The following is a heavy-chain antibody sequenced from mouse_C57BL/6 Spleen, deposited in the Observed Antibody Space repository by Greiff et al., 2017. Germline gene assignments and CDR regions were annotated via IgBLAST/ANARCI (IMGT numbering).Heavy chain of an antibody. Sequence: VQLQQSGPELVKPGASVKISCKASGYSFTGYYMNWVKQSPEKSLEWIGEINPSTGGTTYNQKFKAKATLTVDKSSSTAYMQLKSLTSEDSAVYYCASSDYSNYDYWGQGTTLTVSS. CDR1: GYSFTGYY. D-gene: IGHD2-5*01. CDR3: ASSDYSNYDY. J-gene: IGHJ2*01. CDR2: INPSTGGT. V-gene: IGHV1-42*01.